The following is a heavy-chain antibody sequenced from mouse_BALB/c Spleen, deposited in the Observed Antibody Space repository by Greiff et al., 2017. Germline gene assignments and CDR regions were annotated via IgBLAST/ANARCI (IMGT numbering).Heavy chain of an antibody. J-gene: IGHJ4*01. CDR2: IRSKSNNYAT. Sequence: GGGLVQPKGSLKLSCAASGFTFNTYAMNWVRQAPGKGLEWVARIRSKSNNYATYYADSVKDRFTISRDDSQSMLYLQMNNLKTEDTAMYYCVRQKYGNYGAMDYWGQGTSVTVSS. CDR1: GFTFNTYA. V-gene: IGHV10-1*02. D-gene: IGHD2-1*01. CDR3: VRQKYGNYGAMDY.